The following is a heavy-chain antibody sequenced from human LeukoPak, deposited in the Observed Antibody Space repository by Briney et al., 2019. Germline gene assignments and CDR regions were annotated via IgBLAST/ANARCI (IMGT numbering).Heavy chain of an antibody. CDR2: ISSSSSTI. CDR3: ARDMVHIRYSVEGLDY. J-gene: IGHJ4*02. Sequence: GGSLRLSCAASGFTFSSSRMNWVRQAPGKGLEWVSYISSSSSTIYYADSVKGRFTISRDNAKNSLYLQMNSLRDEDTAVYFCARDMVHIRYSVEGLDYWGQGTLVTVSS. V-gene: IGHV3-48*02. CDR1: GFTFSSSR. D-gene: IGHD2-2*02.